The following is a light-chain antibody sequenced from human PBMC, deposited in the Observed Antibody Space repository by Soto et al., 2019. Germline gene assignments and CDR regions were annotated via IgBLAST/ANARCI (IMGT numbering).Light chain of an antibody. CDR2: DAS. Sequence: EIVLTQSPATLSLSPGERATLSCRASQSVNIYLAWYQQKPGQAPRLLIYDASNRVIGIPARFSGSGSGTVFSLTISSLEPEDFAVYYCQQRSSWPLTFGGGTKVEIK. CDR3: QQRSSWPLT. V-gene: IGKV3-11*01. CDR1: QSVNIY. J-gene: IGKJ4*01.